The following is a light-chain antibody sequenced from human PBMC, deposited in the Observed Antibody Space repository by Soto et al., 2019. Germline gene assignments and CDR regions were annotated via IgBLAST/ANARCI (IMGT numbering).Light chain of an antibody. Sequence: QSVLTQPPSAYGTPGQRVTISFSGSSSNIGSNSVNWYLQLPGKAPKLLISSTDQRPSGVPDRFSGSKSGTSGSLAISGLQSEDEADYYCAAWDDSLNGYVFGTGTKVTVL. CDR2: STD. CDR3: AAWDDSLNGYV. J-gene: IGLJ1*01. CDR1: SSNIGSNS. V-gene: IGLV1-44*01.